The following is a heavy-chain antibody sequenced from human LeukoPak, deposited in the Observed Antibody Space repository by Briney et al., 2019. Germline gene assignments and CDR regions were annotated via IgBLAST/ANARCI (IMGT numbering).Heavy chain of an antibody. D-gene: IGHD6-6*01. CDR2: IYSGGST. Sequence: GGSLRLSCAASGFTVSSNYMSWVRQAPGKGLEWVSVIYSGGSTYYADSVKGRFTISRDNSKNTLYLQMRSLRAEDTAVYYCARVAARNYYFDYWGQGTLVTVSS. V-gene: IGHV3-53*01. CDR3: ARVAARNYYFDY. CDR1: GFTVSSNY. J-gene: IGHJ4*02.